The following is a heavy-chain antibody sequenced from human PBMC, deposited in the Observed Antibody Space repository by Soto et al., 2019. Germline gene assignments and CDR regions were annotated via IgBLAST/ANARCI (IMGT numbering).Heavy chain of an antibody. D-gene: IGHD6-19*01. Sequence: SETLSLTCTVSGGSISSYYWSWIRQPPGKGLEWIGYIYYSGSTNYNPSLKSRVTISVDTSKNQFSLKLSSVTAADTAVYYCARQGIAVAGLDYWGQGTLVTVSS. CDR1: GGSISSYY. V-gene: IGHV4-59*08. CDR2: IYYSGST. CDR3: ARQGIAVAGLDY. J-gene: IGHJ4*02.